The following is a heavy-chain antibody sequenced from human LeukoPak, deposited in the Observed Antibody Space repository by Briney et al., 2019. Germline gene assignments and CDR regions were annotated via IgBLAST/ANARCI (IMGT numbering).Heavy chain of an antibody. D-gene: IGHD6-19*01. V-gene: IGHV3-53*01. CDR1: GLTVSTNY. J-gene: IGHJ4*02. CDR2: IYSGGST. CDR3: AKERFTAVAGYFDY. Sequence: GGSLRLSCAASGLTVSTNYMSWVRQAPGKGLEWVSVIYSGGSTYYADSVKGRFTISRDNSKNTLYLQMNSLRAEDTAVYYCAKERFTAVAGYFDYWGQGTLVTVSS.